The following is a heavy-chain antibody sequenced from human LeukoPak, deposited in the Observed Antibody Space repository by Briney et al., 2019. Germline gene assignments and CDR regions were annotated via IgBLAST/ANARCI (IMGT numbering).Heavy chain of an antibody. CDR1: GYAFTGYY. Sequence: ASVKVSCEASGYAFTGYYMHWVRQAPGQGLEWMGWINPNSGGTNYAQKFQGRVTMTRDTSISTAYMELSRLRSDDTAVYYCARDRTRTGYSSGWYHDYWGRGTLVTVSS. V-gene: IGHV1-2*02. CDR3: ARDRTRTGYSSGWYHDY. CDR2: INPNSGGT. D-gene: IGHD6-19*01. J-gene: IGHJ4*02.